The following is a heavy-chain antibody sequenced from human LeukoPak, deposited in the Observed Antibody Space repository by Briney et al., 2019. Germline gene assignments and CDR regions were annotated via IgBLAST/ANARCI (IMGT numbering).Heavy chain of an antibody. Sequence: GSVKVSCKASGYTFTHHGISWVRQAPGQGLEWMGWISCYNGDTIYAQNVQGRVTMTTDASTRTVYIEVRYLGSDDTAMYYCARDPSNSSGYHAHFDSWGQGTLITVSS. V-gene: IGHV1-18*01. J-gene: IGHJ4*02. CDR2: ISCYNGDT. CDR1: GYTFTHHG. D-gene: IGHD3-22*01. CDR3: ARDPSNSSGYHAHFDS.